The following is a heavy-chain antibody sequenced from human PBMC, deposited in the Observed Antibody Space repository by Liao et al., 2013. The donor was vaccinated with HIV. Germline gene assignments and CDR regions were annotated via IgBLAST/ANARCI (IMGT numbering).Heavy chain of an antibody. V-gene: IGHV4-30-2*05. CDR3: ARDPVAAGIHYYFDY. Sequence: QLQLQESGSRLVKPSQTLSLTCAVSGGSISSGGYSWSWIRQPAGKGLEWIGNIYHSGSTYYNSSLKSRVTISVDTSKNQFSLKLSSVTAADTAVYYCARDPVAAGIHYYFDYWGQGTLVTVSS. D-gene: IGHD6-13*01. CDR1: GGSISSGGYS. J-gene: IGHJ4*02. CDR2: IYHSGST.